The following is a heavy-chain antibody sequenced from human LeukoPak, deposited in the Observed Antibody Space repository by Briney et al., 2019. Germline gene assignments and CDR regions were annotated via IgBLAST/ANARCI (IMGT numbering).Heavy chain of an antibody. CDR3: ARDSLMLRGPLVIYYFDF. CDR1: GFTFNRYN. D-gene: IGHD3-10*01. J-gene: IGHJ4*02. Sequence: GGSLRLSCAASGFTFNRYNMNWVRQAQGKGLEWVSTISGVGDATYYADSVKGRFTISRDNSKNTVDLLMNSLGAEDTAVYYCARDSLMLRGPLVIYYFDFWGQGTLVTVSS. V-gene: IGHV3-23*01. CDR2: ISGVGDAT.